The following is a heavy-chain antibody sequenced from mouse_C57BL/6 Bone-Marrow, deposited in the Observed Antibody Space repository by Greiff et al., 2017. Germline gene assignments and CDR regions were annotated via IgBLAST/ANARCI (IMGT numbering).Heavy chain of an antibody. CDR2: IYPGSGST. J-gene: IGHJ1*03. Sequence: VKLQQPGAELVKPGASVKMSCKASGYTFTSYWITWVKQRPGQGLEWIGDIYPGSGSTNYNAKFKSKATLTVDTSSSTAYMQLSSLTSEDSAVXDCAREDGYYFYWYFDVWGTGTTVTVSS. CDR3: AREDGYYFYWYFDV. D-gene: IGHD2-3*01. V-gene: IGHV1-55*01. CDR1: GYTFTSYW.